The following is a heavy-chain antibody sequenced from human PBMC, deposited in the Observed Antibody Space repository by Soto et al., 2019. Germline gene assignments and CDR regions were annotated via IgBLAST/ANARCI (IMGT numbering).Heavy chain of an antibody. Sequence: QITLKESGPTLVXPXXXXXLTCTFSGXSLTTRGVGVGWIRQPPGKALEWLALIYWDDDTRYRPSLKSRLTITKDTSKNQVVLRMTDMDPVDTGTYYCARDSYGSGYGMDVWGQGTTVTVSS. CDR2: IYWDDDT. J-gene: IGHJ6*02. CDR3: ARDSYGSGYGMDV. CDR1: GXSLTTRGVG. D-gene: IGHD3-10*01. V-gene: IGHV2-5*02.